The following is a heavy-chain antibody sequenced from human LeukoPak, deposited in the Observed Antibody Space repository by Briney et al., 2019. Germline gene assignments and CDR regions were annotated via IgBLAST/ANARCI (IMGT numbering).Heavy chain of an antibody. D-gene: IGHD3-3*01. Sequence: GGSLRLSCAASGSSFTNYALHWVRQGPGKGLEYLSGISRNGDTYHVNSVRGRFKISRDNSKNTLFLQMGSLRPEDMAVYYCARALDFWSGYFDLWGQGTLVTVSS. CDR1: GSSFTNYA. CDR3: ARALDFWSGYFDL. J-gene: IGHJ4*02. CDR2: ISRNGDT. V-gene: IGHV3-64*01.